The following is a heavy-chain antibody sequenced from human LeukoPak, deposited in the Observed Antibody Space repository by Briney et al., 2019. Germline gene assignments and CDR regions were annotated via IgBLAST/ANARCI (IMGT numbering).Heavy chain of an antibody. CDR2: IWYDGSNK. V-gene: IGHV3-33*01. Sequence: VIWYDGSNKYYADSVKGRFTISRDNSKNTLYLQMNSLRAEDTAVYYCARDMDGSGSYSIDYWGQGTLVTVSS. D-gene: IGHD3-10*01. CDR3: ARDMDGSGSYSIDY. J-gene: IGHJ4*02.